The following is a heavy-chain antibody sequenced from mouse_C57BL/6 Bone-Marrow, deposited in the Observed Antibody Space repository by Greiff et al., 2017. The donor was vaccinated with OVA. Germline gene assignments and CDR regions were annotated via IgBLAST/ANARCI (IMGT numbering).Heavy chain of an antibody. Sequence: QVQLQQSGPGLVAPSQSLSITCTVSGFSLTSYAISWVRQPPGKGLEWLGVIWTGGGTNYNSALKNRLSISKDNSNSQVFLKMNSLQTEDAARYYCARQLGQTDFDVWGTGTTVTVSS. D-gene: IGHD4-1*02. V-gene: IGHV2-9-1*01. J-gene: IGHJ1*03. CDR3: ARQLGQTDFDV. CDR1: GFSLTSYA. CDR2: IWTGGGT.